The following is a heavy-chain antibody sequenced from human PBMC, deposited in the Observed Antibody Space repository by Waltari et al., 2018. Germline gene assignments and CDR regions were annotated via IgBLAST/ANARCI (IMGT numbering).Heavy chain of an antibody. CDR3: AREGRGYSYGFFFDY. D-gene: IGHD5-18*01. CDR1: GGTFSSYA. Sequence: QVQLVQSGAEVKKPVSSVKVSCKASGGTFSSYAISWVRQAPGQGLEWMGRIIPIFGTANYAQKFQGRVTITADESTSTAYMELSSLRSEDTAVYYCAREGRGYSYGFFFDYWGQGTLVTVSS. J-gene: IGHJ4*02. V-gene: IGHV1-69*15. CDR2: IIPIFGTA.